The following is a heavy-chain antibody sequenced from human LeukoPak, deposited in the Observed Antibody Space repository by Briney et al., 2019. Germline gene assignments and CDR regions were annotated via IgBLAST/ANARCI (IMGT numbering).Heavy chain of an antibody. J-gene: IGHJ5*02. CDR2: IYYSGST. CDR3: ASSYLRTPYNWFDP. D-gene: IGHD3-10*01. V-gene: IGHV4-59*01. Sequence: PSETLSLTCTVSGGSISSYYWSWIRQPPGKGLEWIGYIYYSGSTNYNPSLKSRVTISVDTSKNQFSLKLSSVTAADTAVYYCASSYLRTPYNWFDPWGQGTLVTVSS. CDR1: GGSISSYY.